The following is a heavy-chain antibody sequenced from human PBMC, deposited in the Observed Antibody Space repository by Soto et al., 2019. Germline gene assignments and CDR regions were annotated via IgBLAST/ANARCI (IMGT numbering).Heavy chain of an antibody. D-gene: IGHD2-21*02. CDR2: ISAYNGNT. Sequence: QVQLVQSGAEVKKPGASVKVSCKASGYTFTSYGISWVRQAPGQGLEWMGWISAYNGNTNYAQKLQGRVTMXXDXSXXTAYMELRSLRSDDTAVYYCARARVIRGDPDAFDIWGQGTMVTVSS. CDR3: ARARVIRGDPDAFDI. CDR1: GYTFTSYG. J-gene: IGHJ3*02. V-gene: IGHV1-18*01.